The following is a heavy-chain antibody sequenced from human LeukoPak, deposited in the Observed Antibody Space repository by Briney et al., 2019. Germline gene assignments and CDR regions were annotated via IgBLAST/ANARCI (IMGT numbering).Heavy chain of an antibody. V-gene: IGHV4-30-4*01. Sequence: PSQTLSLTCTVSGGSISSGDYYWCWIRQPPGKGLEWIGYIYYSGSTYYNPSLKSRVTISVDTSKNQFSLKLSSVTAADTAVYYCARAMVRDPLDDYWGQGTLVTVSS. J-gene: IGHJ4*02. CDR1: GGSISSGDYY. CDR2: IYYSGST. D-gene: IGHD3-10*01. CDR3: ARAMVRDPLDDY.